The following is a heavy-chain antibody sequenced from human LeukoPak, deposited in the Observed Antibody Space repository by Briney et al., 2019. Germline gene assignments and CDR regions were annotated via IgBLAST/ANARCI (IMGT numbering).Heavy chain of an antibody. CDR1: GYTFTSYD. CDR3: ASSSSSWYFEWFDP. Sequence: ASVKVSCKASGYTFTSYDINWVRQATGQGLEWMGGIIPIFGTANYAQKFQGRVTITADKSTSTAYMELSSLRSEDTAVYYCASSSSSWYFEWFDPWGQGTLVTVSS. D-gene: IGHD6-13*01. CDR2: IIPIFGTA. V-gene: IGHV1-69*06. J-gene: IGHJ5*02.